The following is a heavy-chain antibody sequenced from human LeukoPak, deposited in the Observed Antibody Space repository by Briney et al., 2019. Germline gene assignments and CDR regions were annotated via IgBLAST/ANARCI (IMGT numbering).Heavy chain of an antibody. V-gene: IGHV3-7*04. J-gene: IGHJ4*02. CDR1: GFTFSNYR. CDR2: IKEDGSEK. Sequence: PGGSLRLSCAASGFTFSNYRMSWVRQAPGKGLGWVANIKEDGSEKYYVDSVKGRFTISRDNAKNSVYLQLNSLRVEDTAVYYCSRGLTVSDYWGQGTLVTVSS. CDR3: SRGLTVSDY. D-gene: IGHD4-17*01.